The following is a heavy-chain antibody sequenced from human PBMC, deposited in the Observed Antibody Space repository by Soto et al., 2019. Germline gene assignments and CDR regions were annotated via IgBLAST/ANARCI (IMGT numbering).Heavy chain of an antibody. D-gene: IGHD3-16*01. V-gene: IGHV4-34*01. CDR3: ARLPLGDY. Sequence: SETLSLTCAVYGGSFSGYYWSWIRQPPGKGLEWIGEINYSGSTNYNPSLKSRVTISVDTSKNHFSLNLSSVTAADTAVYFCARLPLGDYWGQGTLVTVSS. CDR1: GGSFSGYY. CDR2: INYSGST. J-gene: IGHJ4*02.